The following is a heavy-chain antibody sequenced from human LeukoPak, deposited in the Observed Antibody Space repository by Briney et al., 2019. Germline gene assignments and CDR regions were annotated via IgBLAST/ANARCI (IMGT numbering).Heavy chain of an antibody. Sequence: KSSETLSLTCTVSGGSISSSSYYWGWIRQPPGKGLEWIGSIYYSGSTYYNPSLKSRVTISVDTSKNQFSLKLSSVTAADTAVYYCARQGYYYGLGSYYRPSYFDYWGQGTLVTVSS. CDR3: ARQGYYYGLGSYYRPSYFDY. D-gene: IGHD3-10*01. CDR1: GGSISSSSYY. J-gene: IGHJ4*02. CDR2: IYYSGST. V-gene: IGHV4-39*01.